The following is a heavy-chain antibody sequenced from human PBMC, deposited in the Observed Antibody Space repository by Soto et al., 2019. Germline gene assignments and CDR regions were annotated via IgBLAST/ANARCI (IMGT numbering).Heavy chain of an antibody. CDR3: AREGYYDSSGYYSPFDS. Sequence: ASVKVSCKASGYTFTTYGISWVRQAPGQGLEWMGWISTYNGNTNYAQKFQGRVTMTTDTSTSTAYMELRSLRSDDTAVYYCAREGYYDSSGYYSPFDSWGQGTPVTV. CDR1: GYTFTTYG. D-gene: IGHD3-22*01. V-gene: IGHV1-18*04. J-gene: IGHJ4*02. CDR2: ISTYNGNT.